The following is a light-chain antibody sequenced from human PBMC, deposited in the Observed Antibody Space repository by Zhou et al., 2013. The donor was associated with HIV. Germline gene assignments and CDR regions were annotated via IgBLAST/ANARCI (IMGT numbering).Light chain of an antibody. CDR2: AAS. Sequence: DIQMTQSPSSLSASVGDRVTITCRASQSITTYLNWYQEKGGRAPKLVIYAASSLQRGVPSRFSGSGSGTDFTLTISTLQPEDFATYYCQQAYSAPLSFGGGTKVEIK. CDR3: QQAYSAPLS. J-gene: IGKJ4*01. CDR1: QSITTY. V-gene: IGKV1-39*01.